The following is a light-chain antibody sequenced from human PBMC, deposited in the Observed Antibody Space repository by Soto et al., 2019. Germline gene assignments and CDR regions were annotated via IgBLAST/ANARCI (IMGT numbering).Light chain of an antibody. V-gene: IGKV1-39*01. CDR2: AAT. CDR1: QSISIY. J-gene: IGKJ1*01. CDR3: QQYNSYWT. Sequence: DIQMTQSPSSLSASVGDRVTITCRASQSISIYLNWYQQKPGKATMLLIYAATSVKGGVASRFSGSGSGKDFTLTISSLQPDDFATYYCQQYNSYWTFGQGTKVDIK.